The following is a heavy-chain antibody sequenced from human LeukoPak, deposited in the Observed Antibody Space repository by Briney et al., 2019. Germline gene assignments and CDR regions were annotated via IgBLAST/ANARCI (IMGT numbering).Heavy chain of an antibody. V-gene: IGHV4-30-2*01. J-gene: IGHJ4*02. Sequence: SQTLSLTCGVSGGSVSTIGYSWSWIRQPPGKGLEWIGYIYQSGSTSYNPSLQSRVTISIDKSKNQFSLKLSSVTAADTAVYYCARHGREDVVDFDNWGQGTLVTVSS. CDR1: GGSVSTIGYS. CDR2: IYQSGST. D-gene: IGHD3-10*02. CDR3: ARHGREDVVDFDN.